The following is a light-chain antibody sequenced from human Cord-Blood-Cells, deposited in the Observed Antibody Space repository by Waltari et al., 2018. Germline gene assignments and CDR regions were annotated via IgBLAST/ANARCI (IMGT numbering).Light chain of an antibody. V-gene: IGLV3-21*04. J-gene: IGLJ3*02. CDR1: NIGSKS. Sequence: SYVLTQPPSVSVAPGQTARITCGGNNIGSKSVHWYQQKPGQAPVLVIYYDSDRHSGIPERFSGSNSGNTATLTISRVEAGDEADYYCQVWDSSSDHRVFGGGTKLTVL. CDR2: YDS. CDR3: QVWDSSSDHRV.